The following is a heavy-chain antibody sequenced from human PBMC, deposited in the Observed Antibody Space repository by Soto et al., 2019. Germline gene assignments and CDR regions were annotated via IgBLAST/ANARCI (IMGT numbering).Heavy chain of an antibody. CDR1: GGSISSYY. V-gene: IGHV4-59*01. J-gene: IGHJ5*02. D-gene: IGHD5-18*01. Sequence: SETLSLTCTVSGGSISSYYWSWIRQPPGKGLEWIGYIYYSGSTNYNPSLKSRVTISVDTSKNQFSLKLSSVTAADTAVYYCARATGRGYSYGNWFDPWGQGTLVTVS. CDR3: ARATGRGYSYGNWFDP. CDR2: IYYSGST.